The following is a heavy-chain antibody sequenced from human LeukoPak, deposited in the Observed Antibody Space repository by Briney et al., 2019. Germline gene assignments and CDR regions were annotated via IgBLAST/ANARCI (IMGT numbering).Heavy chain of an antibody. V-gene: IGHV1-69*04. J-gene: IGHJ5*02. CDR1: GGTFSSYT. Sequence: SSVKVSCKASGGTFSSYTISWVRQAPGQGLEWMGRIIPILGIANYAQKFQGRVTITADKSTSTAYMELSSLRSEDTAVYYCARERKTYYYDSSGYPLGFDPWGQGTLVTVPS. CDR3: ARERKTYYYDSSGYPLGFDP. CDR2: IIPILGIA. D-gene: IGHD3-22*01.